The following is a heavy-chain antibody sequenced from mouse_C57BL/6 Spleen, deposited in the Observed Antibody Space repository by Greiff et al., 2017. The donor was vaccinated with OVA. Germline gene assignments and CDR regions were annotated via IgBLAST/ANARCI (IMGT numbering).Heavy chain of an antibody. V-gene: IGHV1-63*01. Sequence: VQLVESGAELVRPGTSVKMSCKASGYTFTNYWIGWAKQRPGHGLEWIGDIYPGGGYTNYNEKFKGKATLTADKSSSTAYMQFSSLTSEDSAIYYCARGYGSSYGYWGQGTTLTVSS. J-gene: IGHJ2*01. D-gene: IGHD1-1*01. CDR1: GYTFTNYW. CDR2: IYPGGGYT. CDR3: ARGYGSSYGY.